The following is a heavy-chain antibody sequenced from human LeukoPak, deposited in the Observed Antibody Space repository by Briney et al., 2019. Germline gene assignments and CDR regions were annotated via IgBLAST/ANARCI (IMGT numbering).Heavy chain of an antibody. V-gene: IGHV5-51*01. Sequence: GESLKISCTGSGYSFTNYWIAWVRQMPGKGLECMGIIYPGDSDTRFSPSFQGQVSISADKSISTAYLQWSSLKASDTAMYYCARVPHYDFWSGSSPLDYWGQGTLVTVSS. D-gene: IGHD3-3*01. CDR3: ARVPHYDFWSGSSPLDY. CDR1: GYSFTNYW. J-gene: IGHJ4*02. CDR2: IYPGDSDT.